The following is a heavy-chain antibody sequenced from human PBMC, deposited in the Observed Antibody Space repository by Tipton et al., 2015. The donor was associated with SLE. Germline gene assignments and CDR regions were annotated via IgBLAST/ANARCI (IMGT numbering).Heavy chain of an antibody. CDR2: IYSGGTT. J-gene: IGHJ6*02. CDR1: GFTVSNNY. V-gene: IGHV3-53*01. Sequence: SLRLSCAASGFTVSNNYMYWVRQAPGKGLEWVSVIYSGGTTYYAASVKGRFTISRDNSRNTMYLQMNSLRAEDTALYYCARGYYGAGNYYDVPTYGLDVWGHGPTVAV. CDR3: ARGYYGAGNYYDVPTYGLDV. D-gene: IGHD3-22*01.